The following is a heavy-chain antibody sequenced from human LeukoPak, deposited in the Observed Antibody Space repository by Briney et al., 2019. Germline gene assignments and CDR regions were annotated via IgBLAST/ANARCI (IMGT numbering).Heavy chain of an antibody. D-gene: IGHD5-12*01. CDR2: IYYSGST. CDR3: AGGSGYAFDY. J-gene: IGHJ4*02. CDR1: GGSISSYY. V-gene: IGHV4-59*12. Sequence: SETLSLTCTVSGGSISSYYWSWIRQPPGRGLEWIGYIYYSGSTNYNPSLKSRVTISVDTSKNQFSLKLNSVTAADTAVYYCAGGSGYAFDYWGQGTLVTVSS.